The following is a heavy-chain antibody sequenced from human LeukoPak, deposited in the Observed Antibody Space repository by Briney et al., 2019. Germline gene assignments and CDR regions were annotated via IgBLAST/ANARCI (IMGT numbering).Heavy chain of an antibody. CDR3: ARISTLYGAYYYYYYGMDV. J-gene: IGHJ6*02. CDR1: GFTFSSYG. V-gene: IGHV3-33*01. CDR2: IWYDGSNK. D-gene: IGHD2-2*02. Sequence: PGGSLRLSCAASGFTFSSYGMHWVRQAPGKGLEWVAVIWYDGSNKYYADSVKGRFTISRDNSKNTLYLQMNSLRAEDTAVYYCARISTLYGAYYYYYYGMDVWGQGTTVTVSS.